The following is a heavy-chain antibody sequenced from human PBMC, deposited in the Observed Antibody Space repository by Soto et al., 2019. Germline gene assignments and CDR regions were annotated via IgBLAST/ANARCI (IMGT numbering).Heavy chain of an antibody. V-gene: IGHV5-51*01. CDR3: ARIARAAAGYYYYGMDV. CDR2: IYPGDSDT. CDR1: GYSFTSYW. J-gene: IGHJ6*04. Sequence: PGESLKISCKGSGYSFTSYWIGWVRQMPGKGLEWMGIIYPGDSDTRYSPSFQGQVTISADKSISTAYLQWSSLKASDTAMYYCARIARAAAGYYYYGMDVWGKGTTVTVSS. D-gene: IGHD6-13*01.